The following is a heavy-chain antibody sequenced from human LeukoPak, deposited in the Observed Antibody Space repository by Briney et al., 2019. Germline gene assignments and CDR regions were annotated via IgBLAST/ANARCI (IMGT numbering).Heavy chain of an antibody. CDR1: GGSISSTSYY. D-gene: IGHD3-10*01. Sequence: SETLSLTCTVSGGSISSTSYYWSWIRQPAGKGLEWIGRIYTTGSTNYSPSLKGRVTLSIDTSKNRFSLKLSSVTAADTAVYFCARSVSAGWFGELFAQRNNWFDPWGQGTLVTVSS. V-gene: IGHV4-61*02. CDR3: ARSVSAGWFGELFAQRNNWFDP. J-gene: IGHJ5*02. CDR2: IYTTGST.